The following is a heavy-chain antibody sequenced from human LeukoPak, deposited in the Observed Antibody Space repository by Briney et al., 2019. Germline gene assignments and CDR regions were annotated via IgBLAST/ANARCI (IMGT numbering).Heavy chain of an antibody. J-gene: IGHJ4*02. CDR1: GFTFSSYW. CDR3: AKKGNTMTVGNYFDW. CDR2: ISPSPSGGTT. D-gene: IGHD4-17*01. Sequence: PGGSLRLSCAASGFTFSSYWMSWVRQAPGKGLEWVSAISPSPSGGTTYYADSVKGRFTISRDDSKNTLYLQMNSLRVEDTALYYCAKKGNTMTVGNYFDWWGRGTLVTVSS. V-gene: IGHV3-23*01.